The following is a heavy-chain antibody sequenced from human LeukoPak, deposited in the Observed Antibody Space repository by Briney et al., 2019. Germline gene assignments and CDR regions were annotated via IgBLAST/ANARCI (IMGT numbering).Heavy chain of an antibody. J-gene: IGHJ4*02. CDR1: GGTFSSYA. V-gene: IGHV1-69*13. CDR3: ARGCSGGSCYSPFDY. Sequence: SVKVSCKVSGGTFSSYAISWVRQAPGQGLEWMGGIIPIFGTANYAQKFQGRVTITADESTSTAYMELSSLRSEDTAVYYCARGCSGGSCYSPFDYWGQGTLVTVSS. CDR2: IIPIFGTA. D-gene: IGHD2-15*01.